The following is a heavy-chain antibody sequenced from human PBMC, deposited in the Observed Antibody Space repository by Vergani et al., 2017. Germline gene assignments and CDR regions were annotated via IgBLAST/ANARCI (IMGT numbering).Heavy chain of an antibody. CDR3: ARDGYSSGLPRTYYYYGMDV. Sequence: QVQLVQSGAEVKKPGSSVKVSCKASGGTFSSYTISWVRQAPGQGLEWMGRIIPILGIANYAQKFQGRVTITADKSTSTAYMELSSLRSEDTAVYYCARDGYSSGLPRTYYYYGMDVWGQGTTVTVSS. CDR1: GGTFSSYT. J-gene: IGHJ6*02. D-gene: IGHD6-19*01. CDR2: IIPILGIA. V-gene: IGHV1-69*08.